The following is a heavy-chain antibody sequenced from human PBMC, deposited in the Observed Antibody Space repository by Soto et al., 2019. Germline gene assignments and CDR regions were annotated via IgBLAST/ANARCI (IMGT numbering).Heavy chain of an antibody. D-gene: IGHD2-8*01. CDR3: AKESGCTNGVCSALGMDY. Sequence: RGSLRLSCAASGFTFSSYGMHFCRHSPCKWLEWVAVISYDGSNKYYADSVKGRFTISRDNSKNTLYLQMNSLRAEDTAVYYCAKESGCTNGVCSALGMDYWGQGTLVTVSS. J-gene: IGHJ4*02. CDR1: GFTFSSYG. CDR2: ISYDGSNK. V-gene: IGHV3-30*18.